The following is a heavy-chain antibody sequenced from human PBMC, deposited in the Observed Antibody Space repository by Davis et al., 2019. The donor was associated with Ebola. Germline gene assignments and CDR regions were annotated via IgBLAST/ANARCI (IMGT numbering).Heavy chain of an antibody. V-gene: IGHV4-39*07. CDR3: ARAAPAIDY. CDR2: IYYSGST. Sequence: PSETLSLTCTVSGGSISSSSYYWGWIRQPPGKGLEWIGSIYYSGSTNYNPSLKSRVTISVDKSKNQFSLKLSSVTAADTAVYYCARAAPAIDYWGQGTLVTVSS. J-gene: IGHJ4*02. CDR1: GGSISSSSYY. D-gene: IGHD6-25*01.